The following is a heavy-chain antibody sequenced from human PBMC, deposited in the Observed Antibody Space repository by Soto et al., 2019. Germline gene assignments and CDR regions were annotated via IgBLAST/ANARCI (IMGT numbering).Heavy chain of an antibody. V-gene: IGHV1-3*01. J-gene: IGHJ4*02. D-gene: IGHD5-18*01. Sequence: EASVKVSCKASGYTFTSYAMHWVRQAPGQRLEWMGWINAGNGNTKYSQKFQGRVTITRDTSASTAYMELSSLRSEDTAVYYCARDLDTAMVTGYWGQGTLVTVSS. CDR2: INAGNGNT. CDR1: GYTFTSYA. CDR3: ARDLDTAMVTGY.